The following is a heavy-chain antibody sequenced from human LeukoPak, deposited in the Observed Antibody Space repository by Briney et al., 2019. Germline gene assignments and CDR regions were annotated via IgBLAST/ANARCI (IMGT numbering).Heavy chain of an antibody. CDR1: GDSIKSDSYY. CDR3: ARHKEDFHDSSGPNFWYFDL. D-gene: IGHD3-22*01. J-gene: IGHJ2*01. Sequence: PSGTLSLNCTVSGDSIKSDSYYWGWIRQPPGKGLEWIGTIYYSGSTYYNPSLKSRVTISVDTSKNQFSVKLSSVTAADTALYYCARHKEDFHDSSGPNFWYFDLWGRGTLVTVSS. CDR2: IYYSGST. V-gene: IGHV4-39*01.